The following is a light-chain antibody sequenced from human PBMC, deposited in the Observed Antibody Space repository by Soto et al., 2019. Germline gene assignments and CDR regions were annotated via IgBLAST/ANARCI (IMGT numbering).Light chain of an antibody. Sequence: EIVMTQSPATLSVSPGERATLSCRASQSVSSNYLALYQQKPGQVPRLFIYGASRRATGIPDRFSGSGSGTDFTLTISRLEPEDFAVYYCQHYGSPLTFGGGTKVDIK. J-gene: IGKJ4*01. CDR3: QHYGSPLT. CDR1: QSVSSNY. CDR2: GAS. V-gene: IGKV3-20*01.